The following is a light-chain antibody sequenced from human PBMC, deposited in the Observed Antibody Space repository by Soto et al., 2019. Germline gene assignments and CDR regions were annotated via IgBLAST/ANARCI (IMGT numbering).Light chain of an antibody. CDR1: QSVASSF. J-gene: IGKJ5*01. V-gene: IGKV3-20*01. CDR2: GAS. CDR3: QQYGSSPIT. Sequence: EIVLTQSPGTLSLSPGERATLSCRASQSVASSFLAWYQQKPGQAPGLLIYGASSRAPGIPDRFSGSGSATDFTLTISRLEPEDFAVYYCQQYGSSPITFGQGTRLEIK.